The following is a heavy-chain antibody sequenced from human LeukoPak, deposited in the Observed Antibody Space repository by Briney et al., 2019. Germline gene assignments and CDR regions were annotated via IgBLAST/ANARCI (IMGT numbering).Heavy chain of an antibody. J-gene: IGHJ4*02. D-gene: IGHD6-13*01. V-gene: IGHV4-39*07. CDR2: IYYSGST. Sequence: SETLSLTCTVSGGSISSSSYYWGWIRQPPGKGLGRIGSIYYSGSTYYNPSLKSRVTISVDTSKNQFSLKLSSVTAADTAVYYCAREELAAAGSLDYWGQGTLVTVSS. CDR3: AREELAAAGSLDY. CDR1: GGSISSSSYY.